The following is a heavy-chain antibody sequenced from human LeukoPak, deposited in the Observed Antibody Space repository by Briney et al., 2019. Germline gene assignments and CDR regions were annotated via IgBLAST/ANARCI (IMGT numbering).Heavy chain of an antibody. J-gene: IGHJ6*03. Sequence: GGSLRLSCAASGFTFSNAWMSWVRQAPGKGLEWVGRIKSKTDGGTTDYAAPVKGRFTISRDDSKNTLYLQMNSLKTEDTAVYYCTTTGATDYYYYMDVWGKGTTVTVSS. CDR1: GFTFSNAW. D-gene: IGHD1-7*01. CDR2: IKSKTDGGTT. CDR3: TTTGATDYYYYMDV. V-gene: IGHV3-15*01.